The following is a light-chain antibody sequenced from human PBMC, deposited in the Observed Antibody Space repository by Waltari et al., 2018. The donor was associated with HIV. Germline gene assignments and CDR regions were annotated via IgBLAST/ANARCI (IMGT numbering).Light chain of an antibody. CDR1: SSDVGRYNY. J-gene: IGLJ2*01. CDR2: DVS. Sequence: QSALTQPRSVSGSPGQSVTISCPGTSSDVGRYNYVSWYQQYPGRAPKLMMYDVSKRPSGVPDRFSGSKSGNTASLTISGLQTEDEGDYYCCSYAGSYTLVFGGGTKLTVL. CDR3: CSYAGSYTLV. V-gene: IGLV2-11*01.